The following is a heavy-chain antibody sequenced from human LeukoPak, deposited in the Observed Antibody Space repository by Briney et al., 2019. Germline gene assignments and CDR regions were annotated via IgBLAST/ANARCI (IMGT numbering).Heavy chain of an antibody. V-gene: IGHV4-59*12. D-gene: IGHD4-17*01. Sequence: SETLSLTCTVSGGSISSYYWSWIRQPPGKGLEWIGYIYYSGSTNYNPSLKSRVTISVDTSKNQFSLRLTSMTAADTAIYYCARGTLTTHFDYWGQGTLVTVSS. J-gene: IGHJ4*02. CDR2: IYYSGST. CDR1: GGSISSYY. CDR3: ARGTLTTHFDY.